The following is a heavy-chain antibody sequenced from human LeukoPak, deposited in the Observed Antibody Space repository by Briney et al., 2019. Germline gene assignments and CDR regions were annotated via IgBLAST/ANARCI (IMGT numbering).Heavy chain of an antibody. V-gene: IGHV3-53*01. CDR2: ICGGGTT. J-gene: IGHJ4*02. D-gene: IGHD6-13*01. CDR3: ATGVASGGPPMC. CDR1: ELSVSSIC. Sequence: GGSVRLSCAASELSVSSICMSWVRLAPGKGLKWVSAICGGGTTYYADSVKGRFTISRDNSKNTVYLQMNSLRAEDTAVYYCATGVASGGPPMCWGQGTLVTVSS.